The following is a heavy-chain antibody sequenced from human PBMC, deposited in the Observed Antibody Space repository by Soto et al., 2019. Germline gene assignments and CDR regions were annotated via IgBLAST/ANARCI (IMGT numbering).Heavy chain of an antibody. Sequence: SGGSLRLSCAASGFTVSSNYMSWVRQAPGKGLEWVSVIYSGGSTYYADSVKGRFTISRDNSKNTLYLQMNSLRAEDTAVYYCARERYLRYYFDYWGQGTLVTVSS. CDR3: ARERYLRYYFDY. D-gene: IGHD1-1*01. CDR2: IYSGGST. J-gene: IGHJ4*02. V-gene: IGHV3-53*01. CDR1: GFTVSSNY.